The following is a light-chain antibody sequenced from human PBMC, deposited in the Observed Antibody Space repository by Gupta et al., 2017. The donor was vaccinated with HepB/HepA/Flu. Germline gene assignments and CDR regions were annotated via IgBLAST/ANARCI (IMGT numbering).Light chain of an antibody. CDR1: QSNWYSSNNKNY. CDR3: QQHYGTIPT. CDR2: WAS. V-gene: IGKV4-1*01. Sequence: SVSTESPDSHAVCLGERDTLNGKSSQSNWYSSNNKNYLAWYQQKPGQPPKLLIYWASTRESGVPDRFSGSGSGTDFTLSISSLQAEDVAVYYCQQHYGTIPTFGQGTKVEIK. J-gene: IGKJ1*01.